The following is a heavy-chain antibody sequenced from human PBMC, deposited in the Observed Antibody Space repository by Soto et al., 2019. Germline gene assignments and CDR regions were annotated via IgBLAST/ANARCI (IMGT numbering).Heavy chain of an antibody. CDR2: ISSSIGTI. J-gene: IGHJ2*01. Sequence: EVQLVESGGGLVQPGGSLRLSCAASGFTFSRYSMNWVRQAPGKGLEWISYISSSIGTIMYADSVKGRFTISRDNAKNSLFLQMNSLRAEDTAVFYCARDVRFDWSSYWYLDLWGRGTLVTVSS. CDR3: ARDVRFDWSSYWYLDL. CDR1: GFTFSRYS. D-gene: IGHD3-9*01. V-gene: IGHV3-48*01.